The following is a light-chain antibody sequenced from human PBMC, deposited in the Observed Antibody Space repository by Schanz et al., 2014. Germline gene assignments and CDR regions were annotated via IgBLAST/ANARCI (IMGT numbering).Light chain of an antibody. Sequence: ENVLTQSPGTLSLSPGERATLSCRASQTVSSSYLAWYQQKPGQAPRLLIYGSSTRAAGIPARFGGGGSGTEFTLTITSLQSEDFAVYYCQQYNSWPWTFGQGTKVEIK. CDR1: QTVSSSY. J-gene: IGKJ1*01. V-gene: IGKV3-15*01. CDR2: GSS. CDR3: QQYNSWPWT.